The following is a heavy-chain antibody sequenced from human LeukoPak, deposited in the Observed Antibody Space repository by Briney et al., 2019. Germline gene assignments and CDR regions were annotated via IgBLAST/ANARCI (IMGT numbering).Heavy chain of an antibody. CDR1: GFSISSDDC. CDR3: VRDGGFYYTASPNSWFDP. J-gene: IGHJ5*02. V-gene: IGHV4-38-2*02. Sequence: SETLSLTCLVSGFSISSDDCWGWIRRPPGKGLEWIGSISNRGSPYYNPSLKSRVTMSVDTPNNHFSLRLSSVTAADTAVYYCVRDGGFYYTASPNSWFDPWGQGTLVTVSS. CDR2: ISNRGSP. D-gene: IGHD2-15*01.